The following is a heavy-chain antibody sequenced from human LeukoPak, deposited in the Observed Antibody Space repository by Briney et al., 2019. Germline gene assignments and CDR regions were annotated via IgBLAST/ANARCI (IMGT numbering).Heavy chain of an antibody. CDR1: GYSFTDYY. Sequence: ASVKVSCKASGYSFTDYYIHCVRQAPGQGLEWMGWINPNSGGTNYAQQFQGRVTMTRDTSISTAYMELTRQRSDDTAVYYCARGDVITSLDYWGQGTLVTVSS. J-gene: IGHJ4*02. V-gene: IGHV1-2*02. CDR3: ARGDVITSLDY. D-gene: IGHD3-16*01. CDR2: INPNSGGT.